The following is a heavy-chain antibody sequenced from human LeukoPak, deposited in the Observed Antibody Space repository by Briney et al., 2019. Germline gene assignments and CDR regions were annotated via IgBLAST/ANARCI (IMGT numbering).Heavy chain of an antibody. J-gene: IGHJ6*04. CDR1: EYTFTSYY. Sequence: GASVKVSCKASEYTFTSYYMHWVRQAPGQGLEWMGIINPSGGSTSYAQKFQGRVTMTRDTSTSTVYMELSSLRSEDTAVYYCARRGCSGGSCSLLGYYYYGMDVWGKGTTVTVSS. CDR3: ARRGCSGGSCSLLGYYYYGMDV. D-gene: IGHD2-15*01. V-gene: IGHV1-46*01. CDR2: INPSGGST.